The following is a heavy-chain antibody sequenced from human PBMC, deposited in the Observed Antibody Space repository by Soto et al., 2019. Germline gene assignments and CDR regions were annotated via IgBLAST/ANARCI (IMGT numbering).Heavy chain of an antibody. CDR2: ISGSGGST. D-gene: IGHD3-16*02. J-gene: IGHJ4*02. CDR3: ASFDMITFGGVIGNFDY. CDR1: GFTFSSYA. Sequence: GGSLRLSCAASGFTFSSYAMSWVRQAPGKGLEWVSAISGSGGSTYYADSVKGRFTISRDNSKNTLYLQMNSLRAEDTAVYYCASFDMITFGGVIGNFDYWGQGTLVTVSS. V-gene: IGHV3-23*01.